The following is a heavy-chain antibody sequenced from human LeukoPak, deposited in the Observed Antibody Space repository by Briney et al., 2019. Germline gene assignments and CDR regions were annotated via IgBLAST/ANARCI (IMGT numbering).Heavy chain of an antibody. J-gene: IGHJ4*02. Sequence: GGSLRLSCAASGFTFSSYWMYWVRQAPGKGLVWVSRINSDGSTTTYADSVKGRFTISRDNAKNKLDLQMNSLRAEDTAVYYCGRGYGGNRLVDYWGQGSLAPVSS. CDR3: GRGYGGNRLVDY. CDR2: INSDGSTT. V-gene: IGHV3-74*01. CDR1: GFTFSSYW. D-gene: IGHD4-23*01.